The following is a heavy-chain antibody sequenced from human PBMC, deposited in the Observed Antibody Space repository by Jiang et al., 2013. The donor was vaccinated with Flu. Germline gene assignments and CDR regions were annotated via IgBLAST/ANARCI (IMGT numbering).Heavy chain of an antibody. CDR2: MNPNSGNT. Sequence: GAEVKKPGASVKVSCKASGYTFTSYDINWVRQATGQGLEWMGWMNPNSGNTGYAQKFQGRVTMTRNTSISTAYMELSSLRSEGTAVYYCARVRPRASSWYRGNWFDPWGQGTLVTVSS. D-gene: IGHD6-13*01. J-gene: IGHJ5*02. V-gene: IGHV1-8*01. CDR3: ARVRPRASSWYRGNWFDP. CDR1: GYTFTSYD.